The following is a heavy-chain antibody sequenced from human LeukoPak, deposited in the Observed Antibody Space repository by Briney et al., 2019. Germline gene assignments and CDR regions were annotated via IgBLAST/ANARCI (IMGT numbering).Heavy chain of an antibody. D-gene: IGHD2-2*01. J-gene: IGHJ5*02. V-gene: IGHV1-18*01. Sequence: ASVKVSCKASGYTFTSYGISWVRQAPGQGLEWMGWISAYNGNTNYAQKLQGRVTMTTDTSTSTAYMELRSLRSDDTAVYYCARDLGYRSSTSCSTRGWFDPWGQGTLVTVSS. CDR2: ISAYNGNT. CDR3: ARDLGYRSSTSCSTRGWFDP. CDR1: GYTFTSYG.